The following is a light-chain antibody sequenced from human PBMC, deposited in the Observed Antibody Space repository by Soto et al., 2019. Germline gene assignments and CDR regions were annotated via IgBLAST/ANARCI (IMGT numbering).Light chain of an antibody. Sequence: DIQMTQSPSSLSASVGDRFSITFQASHDISNYLNWYQQKPGKAPKLLIYAASSLQTGVPSRFSGGGFGTDFTLTISSLQPEDFATYYCQRTKTYPLAFGGGTKVDIK. CDR3: QRTKTYPLA. CDR2: AAS. V-gene: IGKV1-39*01. CDR1: HDISNY. J-gene: IGKJ4*01.